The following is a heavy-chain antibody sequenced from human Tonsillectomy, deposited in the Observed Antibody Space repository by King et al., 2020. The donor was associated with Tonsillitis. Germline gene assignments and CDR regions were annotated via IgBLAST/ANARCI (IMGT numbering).Heavy chain of an antibody. CDR3: AKDRDSGIRAYYMDV. Sequence: VQLVESGGGLVQPGRSLRLSCAATGFDLDDYAMHWVRQVPGKGLELISGMICNSGARAYADSVKGRFTMSRDNAKNSLYLQMNSLRPEDTALYYCAKDRDSGIRAYYMDVWGKGTTVTVSS. D-gene: IGHD3-10*01. CDR1: GFDLDDYA. V-gene: IGHV3-9*01. J-gene: IGHJ6*03. CDR2: MICNSGAR.